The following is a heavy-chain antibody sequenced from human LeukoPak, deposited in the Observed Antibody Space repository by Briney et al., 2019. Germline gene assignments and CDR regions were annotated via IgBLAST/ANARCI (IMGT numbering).Heavy chain of an antibody. Sequence: SETLSLTCNVSAGSISSYYWSWIRQPPGKGLEWIGYISYSGSTTYNPSLKSRVTMSVDTSKTQFSLNLSSVSAADTAVYYCARVPAVLRFLEWHRADYYYYYMDVWGKGTTVTVSS. CDR2: ISYSGST. CDR1: AGSISSYY. J-gene: IGHJ6*03. CDR3: ARVPAVLRFLEWHRADYYYYYMDV. D-gene: IGHD3-3*01. V-gene: IGHV4-59*01.